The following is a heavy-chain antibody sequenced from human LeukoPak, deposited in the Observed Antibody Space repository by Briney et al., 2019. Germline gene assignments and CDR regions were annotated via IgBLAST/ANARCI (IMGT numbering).Heavy chain of an antibody. Sequence: GGSLRPSCAASGFTFSSYWMSWVRQAPGKGLEWVANIKQDGSEKYYVDSVKGRFTISRDNAKNSLCLQMNSLRAEDTAVYYCARQGHYYGDYVDYWGQGTLVTVSS. CDR1: GFTFSSYW. CDR2: IKQDGSEK. CDR3: ARQGHYYGDYVDY. D-gene: IGHD4-17*01. V-gene: IGHV3-7*01. J-gene: IGHJ4*02.